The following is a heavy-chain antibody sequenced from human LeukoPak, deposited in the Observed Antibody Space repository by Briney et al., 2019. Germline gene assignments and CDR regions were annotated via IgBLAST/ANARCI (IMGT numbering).Heavy chain of an antibody. J-gene: IGHJ6*03. Sequence: GESLKISCKGSGYSFTSYWIGWVRQMPGEGLEWMGIIYPGDSDTRYSPSFQGQVTISADKSISTAYLQWSSLKASDTAMYYCARHRAWYYGSGSPYYYYMDVWGKGTTVTVSS. V-gene: IGHV5-51*01. CDR1: GYSFTSYW. CDR2: IYPGDSDT. D-gene: IGHD3-10*01. CDR3: ARHRAWYYGSGSPYYYYMDV.